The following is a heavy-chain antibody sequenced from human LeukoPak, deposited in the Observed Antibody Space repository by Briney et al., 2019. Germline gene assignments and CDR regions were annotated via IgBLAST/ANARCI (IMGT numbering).Heavy chain of an antibody. J-gene: IGHJ3*02. CDR1: GASITSNFYY. CDR3: VRDSLPNYYDSSGYYSAFDI. V-gene: IGHV4-39*07. D-gene: IGHD3-22*01. Sequence: RSSETLSLTCTVSGASITSNFYYWGWIRQPPGKGLEWIGSMSYSGSTFYNPSLESRIIISVDTSKSQFSLKLSSVTAADTAVYYCVRDSLPNYYDSSGYYSAFDIWGQGTMVTVSS. CDR2: MSYSGST.